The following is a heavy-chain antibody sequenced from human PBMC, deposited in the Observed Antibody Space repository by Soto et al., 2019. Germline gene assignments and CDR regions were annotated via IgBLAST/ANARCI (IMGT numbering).Heavy chain of an antibody. J-gene: IGHJ4*02. CDR2: MFYGVST. D-gene: IGHD3-3*02. Sequence: QLQVQESGPGLVKPSETLSLTCTVSGSSINSSGYYWGWIRQPPGKGLEWIGSMFYGVSTYYNPALERPVTVSVDTSKNQFSLNLRSVTAADTAVYYCARLPSRHLVDYWGQGTLVTVSS. CDR3: ARLPSRHLVDY. V-gene: IGHV4-39*01. CDR1: GSSINSSGYY.